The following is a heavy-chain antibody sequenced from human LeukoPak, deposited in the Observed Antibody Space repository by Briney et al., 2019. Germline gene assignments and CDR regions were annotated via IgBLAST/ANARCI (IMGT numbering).Heavy chain of an antibody. J-gene: IGHJ5*02. V-gene: IGHV1-69*05. CDR1: GGTFSSYA. Sequence: SVKVSCKASGGTFSSYAISWVRQAPGQGLERMGGIIPIFGTANYAQKFQGRVTITTDESTSTAYMELSSLRSEDTAVYYCARAVGVLRNWFDPWGQGTLVTVSS. D-gene: IGHD4/OR15-4a*01. CDR3: ARAVGVLRNWFDP. CDR2: IIPIFGTA.